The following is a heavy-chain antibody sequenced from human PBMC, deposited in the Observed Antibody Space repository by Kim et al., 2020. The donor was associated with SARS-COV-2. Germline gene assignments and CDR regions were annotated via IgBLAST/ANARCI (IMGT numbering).Heavy chain of an antibody. CDR3: TTTTWIQEDY. CDR1: GFTFSNAW. CDR2: ITSKTDGGTT. V-gene: IGHV3-15*01. J-gene: IGHJ4*02. Sequence: GGSLRLSCAASGFTFSNAWMSWVRQAPGKGLEWVGRITSKTDGGTTDYAAPVKGRFTISRDDSKNTLYLQMNSLKTEDTAVYYCTTTTWIQEDYWGQGTL. D-gene: IGHD5-18*01.